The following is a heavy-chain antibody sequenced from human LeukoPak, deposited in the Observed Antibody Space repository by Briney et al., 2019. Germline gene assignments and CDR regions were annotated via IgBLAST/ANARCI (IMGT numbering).Heavy chain of an antibody. CDR1: GGSISSGSYY. V-gene: IGHV4-61*02. CDR2: IYTSGST. J-gene: IGHJ6*03. Sequence: SQTLSLTCTVSGGSISSGSYYWSWIRQPAGKGLEWIGRIYTSGSTNYNPSLKSRVTISVDTSKNQFSLKLSSVTAADTAVYYCARAIVVVPAAIRSTSEYYYYMDVWGKGTTVTVS. D-gene: IGHD2-2*02. CDR3: ARAIVVVPAAIRSTSEYYYYMDV.